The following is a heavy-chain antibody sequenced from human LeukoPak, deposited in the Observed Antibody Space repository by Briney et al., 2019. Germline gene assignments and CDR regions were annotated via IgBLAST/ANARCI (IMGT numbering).Heavy chain of an antibody. V-gene: IGHV3-23*01. D-gene: IGHD5-24*01. CDR2: ISGSGGST. J-gene: IGHJ4*02. CDR1: GFTFSSYA. Sequence: TGGSLRLSCAASGFTFSSYAMSWVRQAPGKGLEWVSAISGSGGSTYYADSVKGRFTISRDNSKNSLYLQMNSLRDEDTAVYYCARASFQRWLQLGGDWGQGTLVTVSS. CDR3: ARASFQRWLQLGGD.